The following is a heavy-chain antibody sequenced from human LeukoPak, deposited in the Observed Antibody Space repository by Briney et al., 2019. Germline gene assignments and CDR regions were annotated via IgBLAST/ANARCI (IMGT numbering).Heavy chain of an antibody. CDR1: GFTFSSYA. D-gene: IGHD6-13*01. V-gene: IGHV3-23*01. J-gene: IGHJ4*02. CDR2: ISGSGTRT. Sequence: GGSLRLSCAASGFTFSSYAMSWVRQAPGQGLEWVSGISGSGTRTYYADSVKGRFTISRDNSKNTLYLQMNSLRADDTALYYCAKSSIGSSIWLLDYRGQGTLVTVSS. CDR3: AKSSIGSSIWLLDY.